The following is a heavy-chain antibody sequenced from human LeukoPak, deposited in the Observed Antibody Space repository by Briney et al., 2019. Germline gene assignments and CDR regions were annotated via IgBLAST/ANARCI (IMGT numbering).Heavy chain of an antibody. CDR1: GGSISSSSYY. CDR3: AKSGGYNAGTGYYYYYLDV. D-gene: IGHD6-13*01. V-gene: IGHV4-39*01. J-gene: IGHJ6*03. CDR2: IYYSGST. Sequence: SETLSLTCTVSGGSISSSSYYWGWLRQPPGKGLEWVGSIYYSGSTYYNPSLKSRVTISVDTSKNQFSLKLSSVTAADTAVYYCAKSGGYNAGTGYYYYYLDVWGKGTPVTVSS.